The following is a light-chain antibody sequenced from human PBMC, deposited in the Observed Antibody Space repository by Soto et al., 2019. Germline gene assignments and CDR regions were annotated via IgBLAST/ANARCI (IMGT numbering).Light chain of an antibody. CDR3: QQYHDWPPIT. V-gene: IGKV3-15*01. J-gene: IGKJ3*01. CDR1: QSVSSD. CDR2: GAT. Sequence: EIVMTQSRDTLSASPGEGVTLSCRASQSVSSDLAWYQQKPGQSPRLLMYGATTRATDIPARFSGGGSGTEFTLTVSSLQSEDVAICYCQQYHDWPPITFGPGTKVEIK.